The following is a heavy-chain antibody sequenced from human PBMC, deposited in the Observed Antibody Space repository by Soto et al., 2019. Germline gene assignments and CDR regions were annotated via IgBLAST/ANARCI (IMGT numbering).Heavy chain of an antibody. D-gene: IGHD2-15*01. CDR3: ASPRLGYCSGGSCYAVGSYYYYMDV. V-gene: IGHV4-39*01. CDR2: IYYSGST. J-gene: IGHJ6*03. Sequence: QLQLQESGPGLVKPSETLSLTCTVSGGSISSSSYYWGWIRQPPGKGLEWIGSIYYSGSTYYNPSLKGRVTISVDTSKNQFSLKLSSVTAADTAVYYCASPRLGYCSGGSCYAVGSYYYYMDVWGKGTTVTVSS. CDR1: GGSISSSSYY.